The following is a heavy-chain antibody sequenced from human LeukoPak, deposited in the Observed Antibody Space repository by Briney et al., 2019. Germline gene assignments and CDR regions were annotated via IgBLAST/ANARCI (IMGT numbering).Heavy chain of an antibody. CDR1: GFTFSSYD. CDR3: AKGTTVVTQAFFDY. V-gene: IGHV3-13*01. J-gene: IGHJ4*02. CDR2: IGTAGDT. Sequence: GGSLRLSCATSGFTFSSYDMHWVRQATGKGLEWVSAIGTAGDTYYPGSVKGRFTISRENAKNSLYLQMNSLRAEDTAVYYCAKGTTVVTQAFFDYWGQGTLVTVSS. D-gene: IGHD4-23*01.